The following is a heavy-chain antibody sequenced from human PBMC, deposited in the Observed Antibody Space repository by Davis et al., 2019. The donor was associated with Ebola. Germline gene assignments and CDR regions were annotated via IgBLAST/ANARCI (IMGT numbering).Heavy chain of an antibody. CDR3: ARLSSSVAGLY. CDR1: GGSIGSTTYY. V-gene: IGHV4-39*01. Sequence: SETLSLTCTVSGGSIGSTTYYWGWIRQPPGKGLEWIGSIHYGGSTYYTSSLKSRVIISVDTSRKQFSLNLSSVTAADTAIYYCARLSSSVAGLYWGQGILVTVSS. CDR2: IHYGGST. J-gene: IGHJ4*02. D-gene: IGHD6-19*01.